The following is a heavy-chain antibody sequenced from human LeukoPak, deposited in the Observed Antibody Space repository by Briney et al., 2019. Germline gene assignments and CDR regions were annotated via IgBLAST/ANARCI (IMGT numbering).Heavy chain of an antibody. J-gene: IGHJ4*02. CDR1: GFTFSSYE. Sequence: GGSLRLSCAASGFTFSSYEMNWVRQAPGKGLEWVSYISSSGSTIYYADSVKGRFTISRDNPKNTLYLQMNSLRAEDTAIYICAKLSDGSGLPYYFDSWGQGTLVTVS. CDR2: ISSSGSTI. V-gene: IGHV3-48*03. CDR3: AKLSDGSGLPYYFDS. D-gene: IGHD3-10*01.